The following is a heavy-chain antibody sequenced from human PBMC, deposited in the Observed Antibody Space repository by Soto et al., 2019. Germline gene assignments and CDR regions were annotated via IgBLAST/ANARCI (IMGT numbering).Heavy chain of an antibody. CDR3: ATGPIAVAGTGRWFDP. CDR2: FDPEDGET. CDR1: GYTLTELS. Sequence: ASVKVSCKVSGYTLTELSMHWVRQAPGKGLEWMGGFDPEDGETIYAQKFQGRVTMTEDTSTDTAYMELSSLRSEDTAVYYCATGPIAVAGTGRWFDPWGQGTLVTLSS. V-gene: IGHV1-24*01. J-gene: IGHJ5*02. D-gene: IGHD6-19*01.